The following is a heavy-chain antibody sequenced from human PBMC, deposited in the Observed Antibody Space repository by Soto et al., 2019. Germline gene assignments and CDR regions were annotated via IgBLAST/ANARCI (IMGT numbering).Heavy chain of an antibody. CDR2: ISSSGSTI. J-gene: IGHJ4*02. Sequence: GGSLRLSCAASGFTFSSYEINWVGQAPGKGLEWVSYISSSGSTIYYADSVKGRFTISRDNAKNSLYLQMNSLRAEDTAVYYCAREEDGYTHYFDYWGQGTLVTVSS. CDR1: GFTFSSYE. V-gene: IGHV3-48*03. CDR3: AREEDGYTHYFDY. D-gene: IGHD5-12*01.